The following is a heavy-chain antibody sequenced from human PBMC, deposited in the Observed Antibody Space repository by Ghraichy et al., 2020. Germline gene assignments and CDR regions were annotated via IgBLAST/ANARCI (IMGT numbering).Heavy chain of an antibody. CDR1: GYTFTSYY. D-gene: IGHD1-1*01. Sequence: ASVKVSCKASGYTFTSYYMHWVRQAPGQGLEWMGIINPSGGSTSYAQKFQGRVTMTRDTSISTVYMELSRLRSDDTAVYYCARDSTVRQLSDWFDPWGQGTLVTVSS. V-gene: IGHV1-46*01. J-gene: IGHJ5*02. CDR3: ARDSTVRQLSDWFDP. CDR2: INPSGGST.